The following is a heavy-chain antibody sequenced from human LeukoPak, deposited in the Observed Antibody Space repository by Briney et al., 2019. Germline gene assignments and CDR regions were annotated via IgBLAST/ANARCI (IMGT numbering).Heavy chain of an antibody. D-gene: IGHD4-17*01. CDR3: TTTYYGDFHFDY. CDR2: IKSKTDGGTT. CDR1: GFTFSNAW. Sequence: GESLRLSCAASGFTFSNAWMSWVRQAPGKGLEWVGRIKSKTDGGTTDHAAPVKGRFTISRDDSKNTLYLQMNSLKTEDTAVYYCTTTYYGDFHFDYWGQGTLVTVSS. V-gene: IGHV3-15*01. J-gene: IGHJ4*02.